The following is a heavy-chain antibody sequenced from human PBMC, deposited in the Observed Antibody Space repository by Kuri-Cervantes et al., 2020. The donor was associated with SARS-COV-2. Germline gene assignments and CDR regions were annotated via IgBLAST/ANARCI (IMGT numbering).Heavy chain of an antibody. V-gene: IGHV4-61*05. J-gene: IGHJ3*02. CDR1: GGSISQSSHY. CDR2: IYYSGST. CDR3: ARVPRTFPGIVVVPAADDAFDI. Sequence: ESLKISCTVSGGSISQSSHYWVWLRQPPGKGLEWIGYIYYSGSTNYNPSLKSRVNISVDTSKNQFSLKLSSVTAADTAVYYCARVPRTFPGIVVVPAADDAFDIWDEGTMVSSSS. D-gene: IGHD2-2*01.